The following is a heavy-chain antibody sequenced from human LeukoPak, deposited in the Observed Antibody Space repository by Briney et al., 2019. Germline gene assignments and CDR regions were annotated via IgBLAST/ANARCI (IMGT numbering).Heavy chain of an antibody. J-gene: IGHJ4*02. CDR1: GGSVTTSSYY. CDR3: AGTMESVSFSTFDY. CDR2: IHYSGST. D-gene: IGHD1-26*01. Sequence: PSETQSLTCTVSGGSVTTSSYYWGWIRQPPGKGLEWIGSIHYSGSTTNNPSLKSRVTTSLDTSKNQFSLKLRSLTAADTAVYYCAGTMESVSFSTFDYWGQGALVTVS. V-gene: IGHV4-39*07.